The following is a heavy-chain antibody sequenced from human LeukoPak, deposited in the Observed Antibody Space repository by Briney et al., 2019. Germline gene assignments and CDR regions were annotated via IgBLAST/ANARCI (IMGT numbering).Heavy chain of an antibody. J-gene: IGHJ4*01. D-gene: IGHD3-16*01. Sequence: ASVKVSCKASGGTFSGYAISWVRQAPGQGLEWMGRIIPIFGTANYAQKFQGRVTITADKSTSTAYMELSSLRSEDTAVYYCARGGIQEYYFDYWGQGTLVTVSS. V-gene: IGHV1-69*06. CDR1: GGTFSGYA. CDR2: IIPIFGTA. CDR3: ARGGIQEYYFDY.